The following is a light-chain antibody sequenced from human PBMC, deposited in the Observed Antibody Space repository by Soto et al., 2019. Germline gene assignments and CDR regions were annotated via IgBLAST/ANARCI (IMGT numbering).Light chain of an antibody. CDR3: QQYNSYPT. J-gene: IGKJ1*01. CDR2: KAS. CDR1: QSVSNW. V-gene: IGKV1-5*03. Sequence: DIQMTQSPSTLSASVGDRVTITCRASQSVSNWLAWYQQQPGKAPKLLIYKASSLESGVPSRFSGSGSGTEFTLTISSLQPDDFATYYCQQYNSYPTFGQGTKVDIK.